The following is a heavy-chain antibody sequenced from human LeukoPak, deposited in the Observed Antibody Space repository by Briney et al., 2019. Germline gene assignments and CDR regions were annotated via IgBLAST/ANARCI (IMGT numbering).Heavy chain of an antibody. CDR3: ARDQGSELPSDF. J-gene: IGHJ4*02. D-gene: IGHD1-7*01. CDR2: ISAYNGKT. V-gene: IGHV1-18*01. Sequence: GASVKVSCKAPGYTFPSHGISWVRQAPGEGLEWLGWISAYNGKTNYAQKLQGRVTMATDTSTSTAYMELRSLRSDDTAVYYGARDQGSELPSDFWGQGTLVTVSS. CDR1: GYTFPSHG.